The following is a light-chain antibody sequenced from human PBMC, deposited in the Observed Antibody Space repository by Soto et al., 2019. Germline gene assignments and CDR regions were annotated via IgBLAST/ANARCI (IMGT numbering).Light chain of an antibody. J-gene: IGKJ1*01. CDR3: QQYGSSGT. V-gene: IGKV3-20*01. CDR1: QSVSKNY. CDR2: GAS. Sequence: EIVLTQFPGTLSLSPGERATLSCRASQSVSKNYLAWYQQKPGQAPRLLIYGASNRATGIPDRFSGSGSGTDFTLTISRMEPEDSAVYYCQQYGSSGTFGHGTKVDIK.